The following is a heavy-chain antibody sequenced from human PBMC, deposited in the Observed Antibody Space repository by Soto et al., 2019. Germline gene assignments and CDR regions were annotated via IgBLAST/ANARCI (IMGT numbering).Heavy chain of an antibody. V-gene: IGHV3-23*01. Sequence: GGSLRLSCAASGFTFSSYAMSWVRQAPGKGLEWVSAISGSGGSTYYADSVKGRFTISRDNSKNTLYLQMNSLRAEDTAVYYCAKSATYYGSGSYYNDPNTYNWFDPWGQGTLVTVSS. CDR1: GFTFSSYA. J-gene: IGHJ5*02. D-gene: IGHD3-10*01. CDR2: ISGSGGST. CDR3: AKSATYYGSGSYYNDPNTYNWFDP.